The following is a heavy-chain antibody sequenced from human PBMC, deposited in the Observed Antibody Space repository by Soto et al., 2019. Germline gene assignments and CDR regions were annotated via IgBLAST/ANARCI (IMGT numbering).Heavy chain of an antibody. V-gene: IGHV4-31*03. CDR1: GGSISSGGYY. CDR2: IYYSGST. Sequence: SETLSLTCTVPGGSISSGGYYWSWIRQHPGKGLEWIGYIYYSGSTYYNPSLKSRVTISVDTSKNQFSLKLSSVTAADTAVYYCAREGTYCSGGSCQTKIDYWGQGTLVTVSP. D-gene: IGHD2-15*01. CDR3: AREGTYCSGGSCQTKIDY. J-gene: IGHJ4*02.